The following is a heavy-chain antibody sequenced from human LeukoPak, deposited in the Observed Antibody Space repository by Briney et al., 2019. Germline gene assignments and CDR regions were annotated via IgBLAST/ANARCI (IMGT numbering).Heavy chain of an antibody. J-gene: IGHJ4*02. V-gene: IGHV3-33*01. CDR3: AREWGRIAVAGGPGY. CDR1: GFIFSNYG. CDR2: IWYDGKTK. D-gene: IGHD6-19*01. Sequence: GKSLRLSCEATGFIFSNYGMHWVRQAPGKGLERVALIWYDGKTKFHADSVKGRFTISRDNSGNTLFLQMSSLRVEDTAIYYCAREWGRIAVAGGPGYWGQGALVTVSS.